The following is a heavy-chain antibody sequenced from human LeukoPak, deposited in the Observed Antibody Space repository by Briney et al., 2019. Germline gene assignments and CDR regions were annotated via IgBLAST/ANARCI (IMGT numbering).Heavy chain of an antibody. D-gene: IGHD5-18*01. CDR1: GGSISSYY. CDR2: TYYGGST. J-gene: IGHJ6*03. Sequence: SSETLSFTCTVSGGSISSYYWSWIRQPPGQGLEWIVNTYYGGSTNYNPSLKSRVTITVDTSKNKVSLKVGSVKAAETAVYYCAREREWIELSAMRSYYYMDVWGKGTTVTVSS. V-gene: IGHV4-59*01. CDR3: AREREWIELSAMRSYYYMDV.